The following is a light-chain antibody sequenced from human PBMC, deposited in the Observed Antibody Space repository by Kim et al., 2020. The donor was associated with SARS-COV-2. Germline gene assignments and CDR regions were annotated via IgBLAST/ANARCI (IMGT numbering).Light chain of an antibody. CDR1: SSDVGGYDY. CDR2: DVS. CDR3: CSSVGKDSLE. V-gene: IGLV2-11*01. J-gene: IGLJ2*01. Sequence: GQSLTIYGTGTSSDVGGYDYVSCYQHHPGKAPKHMIYDVSMRPSGVPDRFSGSKSGNTDSLTISGLQAEDEADYYCCSSVGKDSLEVGGGAKLTV.